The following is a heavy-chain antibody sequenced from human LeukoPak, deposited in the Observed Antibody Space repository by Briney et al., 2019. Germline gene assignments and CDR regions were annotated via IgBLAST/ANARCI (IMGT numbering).Heavy chain of an antibody. Sequence: KPSETLSLTCAVSGYSISSGYYWGWIRQPPGKGLEWIGSIYHSGSTYYNPSLKSRVTTSVDTSKNQFSLKLSSVTAADTAVYYCARDVGIAAAYDYWGQGTLVTVSS. CDR2: IYHSGST. J-gene: IGHJ4*02. CDR3: ARDVGIAAAYDY. CDR1: GYSISSGYY. D-gene: IGHD6-13*01. V-gene: IGHV4-38-2*02.